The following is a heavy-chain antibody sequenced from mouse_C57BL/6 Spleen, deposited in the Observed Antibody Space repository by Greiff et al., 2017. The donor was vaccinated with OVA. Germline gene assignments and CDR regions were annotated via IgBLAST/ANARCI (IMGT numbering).Heavy chain of an antibody. CDR1: GYTFTDYY. CDR3: ARSTYYSNYPWFAY. CDR2: INPNNGGT. D-gene: IGHD2-5*01. J-gene: IGHJ3*01. V-gene: IGHV1-26*01. Sequence: VQLQQSGPELVKPGASVKISCKASGYTFTDYYMNWVKQSHGKSLEWIGDINPNNGGTSYNQKFKGKATLTVDKSSSTAYMELRSLTSEDSAVYYCARSTYYSNYPWFAYWGQGTLVTVSA.